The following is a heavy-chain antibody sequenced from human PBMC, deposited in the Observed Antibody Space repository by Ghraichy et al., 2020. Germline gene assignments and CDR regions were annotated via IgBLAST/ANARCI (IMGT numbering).Heavy chain of an antibody. CDR1: GGSISSSSYY. D-gene: IGHD4-23*01. Sequence: SETLSLTCTVSGGSISSSSYYWGWIRQPPGKGLEWIGSIYYSGSTYYNPSLKSRVTISVDTSKNQFSLKLSSVTAADTAVYYCARHVPVTRRVGAFDIWGQGTMVTVSS. CDR2: IYYSGST. V-gene: IGHV4-39*01. CDR3: ARHVPVTRRVGAFDI. J-gene: IGHJ3*02.